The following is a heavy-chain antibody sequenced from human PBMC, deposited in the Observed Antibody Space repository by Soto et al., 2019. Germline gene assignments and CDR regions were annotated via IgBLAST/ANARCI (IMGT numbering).Heavy chain of an antibody. CDR1: GGTFSSYA. V-gene: IGHV1-69*13. CDR3: ACTVSNYYYYGMDV. CDR2: IIPIFGTA. Sequence: ASVKVSCKASGGTFSSYAISWLRQAPGQGLEWMGGIIPIFGTADYAQKFQGRVTITADESTSTAYMELSSLRSEDTAVYYCACTVSNYYYYGMDVWGQGTTVTVSS. D-gene: IGHD2-8*01. J-gene: IGHJ6*02.